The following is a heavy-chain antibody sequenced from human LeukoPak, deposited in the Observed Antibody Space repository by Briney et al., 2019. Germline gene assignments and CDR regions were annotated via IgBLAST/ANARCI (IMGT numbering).Heavy chain of an antibody. J-gene: IGHJ6*03. CDR1: GGTFSSYA. CDR3: ARHPSMVVVPAAIEYYYYMDV. D-gene: IGHD2-2*01. CDR2: IIPIFGTA. V-gene: IGHV1-69*05. Sequence: GSSVKVSCKASGGTFSSYAISWVRQAPGQGLEWMGGIIPIFGTANYARKFQGRVTITTDESTSTAYMELSSLRSEDTAVYYCARHPSMVVVPAAIEYYYYMDVWGKGTTVTVSS.